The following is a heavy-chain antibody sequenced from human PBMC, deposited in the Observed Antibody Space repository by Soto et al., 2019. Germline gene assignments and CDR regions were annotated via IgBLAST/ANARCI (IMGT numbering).Heavy chain of an antibody. CDR3: ARGVRFQGRVYYLDF. J-gene: IGHJ4*02. D-gene: IGHD3-10*01. Sequence: EVQLVESGGGLVQPGGFLRLSCAASGFTFSSYWMSWVRQAPGKGLEWVANIKQDESEKDYVDSVKGRFTISRDNAKKSLYLEMNSLRAEDTAVYYCARGVRFQGRVYYLDFWGQGTLVTVSS. CDR2: IKQDESEK. CDR1: GFTFSSYW. V-gene: IGHV3-7*01.